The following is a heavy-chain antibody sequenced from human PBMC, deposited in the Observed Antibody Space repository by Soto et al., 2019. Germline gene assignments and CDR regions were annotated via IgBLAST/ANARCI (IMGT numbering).Heavy chain of an antibody. CDR1: CVPMSSSY. D-gene: IGHD6-19*01. CDR3: AREVGGRAVAGNTGMDV. J-gene: IGHJ6*04. V-gene: IGHV4-59*01. CDR2: IYHRGGT. Sequence: PSDCLSLTCAVSCVPMSSSYFTLTRTPPGQGVEWIGYIYHRGGTDYNPSLKSRVTISVDTSKNKFSLKLSSVTAADTAVYYCAREVGGRAVAGNTGMDVWGKGTTVTVSS.